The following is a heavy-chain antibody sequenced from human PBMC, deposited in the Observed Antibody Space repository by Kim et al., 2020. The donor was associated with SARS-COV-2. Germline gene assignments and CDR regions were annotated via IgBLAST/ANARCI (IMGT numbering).Heavy chain of an antibody. D-gene: IGHD3-16*02. CDR1: GGSISSSSYY. V-gene: IGHV4-39*01. CDR3: ARGILWGSYRYLDY. Sequence: SETLSLTCTVSGGSISSSSYYWGWIRQPPGKGLEWIGSIYYSGSTYYNPYLKSRVTISVDTSKNQFSLKLSSVTAADTAVYYCARGILWGSYRYLDYWGQGTLVTVSS. J-gene: IGHJ4*02. CDR2: IYYSGST.